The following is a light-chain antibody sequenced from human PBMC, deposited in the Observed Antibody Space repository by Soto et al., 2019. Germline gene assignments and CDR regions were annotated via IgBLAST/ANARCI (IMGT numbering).Light chain of an antibody. CDR3: QQYGSSRNT. Sequence: EIVLTQSPGTLSLSPGERATLSCRASQSVSSSYLAWYQQKLGQAPRLLIYGASSRATGIPDRFSGSGSGTDFTLTFSRLEPEDFAVYYCQQYGSSRNTFGQGTKLEIK. CDR2: GAS. V-gene: IGKV3-20*01. J-gene: IGKJ2*01. CDR1: QSVSSSY.